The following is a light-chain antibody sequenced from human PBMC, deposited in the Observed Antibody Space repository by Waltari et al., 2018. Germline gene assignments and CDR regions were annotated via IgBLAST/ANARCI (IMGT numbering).Light chain of an antibody. J-gene: IGKJ1*01. Sequence: DIQMTQSPSSLSASVCARVTITCRASQSISSHLHWYQEKAGKAPKLLIYAASTLQSGVPSRFSGSGSGADFTLTISSLQPEDFATYYCQQSYTTPWTFGQGTKVEIK. CDR2: AAS. CDR1: QSISSH. CDR3: QQSYTTPWT. V-gene: IGKV1-39*01.